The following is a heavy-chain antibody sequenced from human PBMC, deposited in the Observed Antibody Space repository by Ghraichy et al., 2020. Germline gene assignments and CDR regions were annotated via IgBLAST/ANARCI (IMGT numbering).Heavy chain of an antibody. CDR3: VRADGSGSFYY. V-gene: IGHV3-21*01. CDR1: GFNLGVYT. Sequence: SVKVSCATSGFNLGVYTMNWLRWAPNKGLEWVASISSDSFYIYYADSVRGRFTISRDNAMNSIYLQMNSLRVEDTAMYYCVRADGSGSFYYWGQGTLVTVSS. CDR2: ISSDSFYI. D-gene: IGHD3-10*01. J-gene: IGHJ4*02.